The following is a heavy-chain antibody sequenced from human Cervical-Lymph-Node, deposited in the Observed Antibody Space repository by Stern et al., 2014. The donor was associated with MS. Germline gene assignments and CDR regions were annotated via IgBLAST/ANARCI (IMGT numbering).Heavy chain of an antibody. CDR3: ARGAGVYWYFDL. Sequence: QMQLVQSGAEVKKPGASVKVSCKDSGYTFMTYAMHWVRQAPGQRLEWMGWLNAGNGNTKYSQKFQGRVTITRDTSASTAYMELSSLRSEDTAVYYCARGAGVYWYFDLWGRGTLVTVSS. CDR1: GYTFMTYA. D-gene: IGHD3-10*01. J-gene: IGHJ2*01. V-gene: IGHV1-3*01. CDR2: LNAGNGNT.